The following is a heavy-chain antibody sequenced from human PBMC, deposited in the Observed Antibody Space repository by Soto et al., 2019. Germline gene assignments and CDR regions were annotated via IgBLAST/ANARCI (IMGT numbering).Heavy chain of an antibody. D-gene: IGHD3-22*01. CDR1: GGSISSYY. J-gene: IGHJ6*02. V-gene: IGHV4-59*01. Sequence: SETLSLTCTVSGGSISSYYWSWIRQPPGKGLEWIGYIYYIGSTNYNPSLKSRVTISVDTPKNQFSLKLSSVTAADTAVYYCAREGYSSGYYYYYGMDVWGQGTTVTVS. CDR2: IYYIGST. CDR3: AREGYSSGYYYYYGMDV.